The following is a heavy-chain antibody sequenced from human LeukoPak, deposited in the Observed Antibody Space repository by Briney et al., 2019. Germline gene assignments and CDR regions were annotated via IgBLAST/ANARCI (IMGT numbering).Heavy chain of an antibody. V-gene: IGHV4-38-2*02. J-gene: IGHJ4*02. CDR3: AREGGSSSSEVY. Sequence: PSETLSLTCTVSGYSISSGYYWGWIRQPPGKGLEWIGSVYHGRRTYYSPSLKSRVTMSIDTSKNQFSLKLSSVTAADTAVYYCAREGGSSSSEVYWGQGTLVTVSS. CDR1: GYSISSGYY. CDR2: VYHGRRT. D-gene: IGHD6-6*01.